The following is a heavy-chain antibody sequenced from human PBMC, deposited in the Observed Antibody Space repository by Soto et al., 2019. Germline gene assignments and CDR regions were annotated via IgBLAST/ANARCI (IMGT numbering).Heavy chain of an antibody. CDR3: ARAPPTKRWLQQSKPPLYY. CDR1: GFTFSDYY. D-gene: IGHD5-18*01. J-gene: IGHJ4*02. V-gene: IGHV3-11*06. CDR2: ISSSSSYT. Sequence: TGGSLRLSCAASGFTFSDYYMSWIRQAPGKGLEWVSYISSSSSYTNYADSVKGRFTISRDNAKNSLYLQMNSLRAEDTAVYYCARAPPTKRWLQQSKPPLYYWGQGTLIAVSS.